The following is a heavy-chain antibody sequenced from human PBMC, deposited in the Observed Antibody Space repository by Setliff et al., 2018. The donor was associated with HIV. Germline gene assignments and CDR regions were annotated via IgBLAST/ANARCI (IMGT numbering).Heavy chain of an antibody. CDR1: GGSISSHY. J-gene: IGHJ4*02. Sequence: SETLSLTCTVSGGSISSHYWSWVRQTPGKGLEWIGSISYSGSSNHNPSLKSRVTISIDTSKNQFSLKLTSVTSADTAVYFCARGLSSPFATGLWGQGTLVTVSS. CDR2: ISYSGSS. CDR3: ARGLSSPFATGL. D-gene: IGHD6-13*01. V-gene: IGHV4-59*11.